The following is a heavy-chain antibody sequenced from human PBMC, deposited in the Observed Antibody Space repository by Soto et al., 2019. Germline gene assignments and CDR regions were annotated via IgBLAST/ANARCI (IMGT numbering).Heavy chain of an antibody. CDR2: VHHTGTS. V-gene: IGHV4-34*02. CDR3: ARRKDSSRYFYGMDV. D-gene: IGHD6-13*01. J-gene: IGHJ6*02. CDR1: GESFNDYF. Sequence: QVALQQWGAGLLKPSQTLSLTCAVYGESFNDYFWTWIRQSPGGGLEWLAEVHHTGTSYYNPSLKIRLAVSVDTSRNQFSLTLTSLTAADTATYYCARRKDSSRYFYGMDVWGQGTTVVVSS.